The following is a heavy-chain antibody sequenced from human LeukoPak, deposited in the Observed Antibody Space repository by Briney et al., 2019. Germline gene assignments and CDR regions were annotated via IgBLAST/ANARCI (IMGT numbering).Heavy chain of an antibody. J-gene: IGHJ4*02. V-gene: IGHV3-7*01. CDR3: ARGRWSDY. CDR1: GFTFSAYW. CDR2: IKEDGTEK. Sequence: GGSLRLSCAASGFTFSAYWMTWVRQAPGKGLEWVANIKEDGTEKNYVDSVKGRFTISRDNVKKSLYLEMNSLRVEDTAVYYCARGRWSDYWGQGTQVTDSS. D-gene: IGHD5-24*01.